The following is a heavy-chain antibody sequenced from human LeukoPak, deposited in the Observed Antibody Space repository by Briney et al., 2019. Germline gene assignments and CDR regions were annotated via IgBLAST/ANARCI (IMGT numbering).Heavy chain of an antibody. V-gene: IGHV3-53*01. Sequence: PGGSLRLSCAASGXTVSSNYMNWVRQAPGKGLEWVSVTYSGGSTYYADSVKGRFTVSRDNSKNTLYLQMNSLSAEDTAVYYCARGLSASGLHYDCWGQGTLVTVSS. D-gene: IGHD3-10*01. J-gene: IGHJ4*02. CDR3: ARGLSASGLHYDC. CDR2: TYSGGST. CDR1: GXTVSSNY.